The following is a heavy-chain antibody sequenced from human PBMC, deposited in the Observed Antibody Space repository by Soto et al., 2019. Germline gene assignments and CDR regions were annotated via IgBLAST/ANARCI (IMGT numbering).Heavy chain of an antibody. V-gene: IGHV1-69*01. Sequence: QVQLVQSGVEVKKPGSSVKVSCKASGGTFSSYAISWVRHAPGQGLEWMGGIIPIFGTANYAQKFQGRATITANESTSTADMELSSLRSEDKAVYYCACVKDVDTAMVDYWGQGTLVTVSS. CDR2: IIPIFGTA. CDR3: ACVKDVDTAMVDY. J-gene: IGHJ4*02. D-gene: IGHD5-18*01. CDR1: GGTFSSYA.